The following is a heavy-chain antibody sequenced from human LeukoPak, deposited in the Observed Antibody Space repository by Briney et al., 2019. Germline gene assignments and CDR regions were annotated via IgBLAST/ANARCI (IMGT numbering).Heavy chain of an antibody. D-gene: IGHD4-17*01. Sequence: SGPTLVKPTQTLTLTCTFSGFSLNTSGVGVGWIRQPPGKALEWLALIYWDDDKRYSPSLKSRITISEDTSKNQVVLPMTNMDPVDTATYYCAHRHSPRTTLRYRVYYFDYWGQGTLVAVSS. CDR1: GFSLNTSGVG. CDR2: IYWDDDK. CDR3: AHRHSPRTTLRYRVYYFDY. V-gene: IGHV2-5*02. J-gene: IGHJ4*02.